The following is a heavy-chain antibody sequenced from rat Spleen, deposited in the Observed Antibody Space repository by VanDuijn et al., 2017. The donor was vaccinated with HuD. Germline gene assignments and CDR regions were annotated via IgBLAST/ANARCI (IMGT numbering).Heavy chain of an antibody. CDR1: GFTFGDYY. V-gene: IGHV5-29*01. CDR2: ISYDGSST. J-gene: IGHJ3*01. CDR3: AILTAGFAY. Sequence: EVQLVESDGGLVQPGRSLKLSCAASGFTFGDYYMAWVRQAPTKGLEWVATISYDGSSTYYRDSVKGRFTISRDNAKSTLYLQMDSLRSEDTATYYCAILTAGFAYWGQGTLVTVSS.